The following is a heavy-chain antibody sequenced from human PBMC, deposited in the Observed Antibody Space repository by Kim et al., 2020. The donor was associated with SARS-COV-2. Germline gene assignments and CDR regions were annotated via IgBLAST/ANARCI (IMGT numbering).Heavy chain of an antibody. CDR3: ARVSGFSNYGGGWFDP. J-gene: IGHJ5*02. CDR2: IIPIFGTA. CDR1: GGTFSSYA. Sequence: SVKVSCKASGGTFSSYAISWVRQAPGQGLEWMGGIIPIFGTANYAQKFQGRVTITADESTSTAYMELSSLRSEDTAVYYCARVSGFSNYGGGWFDPWGQGTLVTVSS. D-gene: IGHD4-4*01. V-gene: IGHV1-69*13.